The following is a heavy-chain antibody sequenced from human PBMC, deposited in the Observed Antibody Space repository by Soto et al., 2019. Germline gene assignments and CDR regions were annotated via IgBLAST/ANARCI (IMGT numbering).Heavy chain of an antibody. D-gene: IGHD3-22*01. V-gene: IGHV2-70*11. CDR1: GFSLSTSGMC. J-gene: IGHJ4*02. Sequence: SRPTLVNPAQSLTLTCTFSGFSLSTSGMCVSWIRQPPGKALEWLARIDWDDDKYYSTSLKTRLTISKDTSKNQVVLTMTNMDPVDTATYYCARSTYYYDSSGYGFYYFDYWGQGTLVTVSS. CDR2: IDWDDDK. CDR3: ARSTYYYDSSGYGFYYFDY.